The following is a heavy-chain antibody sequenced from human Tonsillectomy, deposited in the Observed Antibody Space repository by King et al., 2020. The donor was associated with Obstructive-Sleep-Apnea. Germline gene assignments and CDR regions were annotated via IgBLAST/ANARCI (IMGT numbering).Heavy chain of an antibody. CDR1: GGSISNYY. CDR3: VRLRGTEFRGTYWYFGL. J-gene: IGHJ2*01. Sequence: VQLQESGPGLVKPSETLSLTCTVSGGSISNYYWNWVRQPPGKGLEWIGYIFYSGSTNYNHALKSRVTKSVDTSHTQFSLKLSSVTAADTCVYYCVRLRGTEFRGTYWYFGLWGRGTLVSVSS. D-gene: IGHD3-16*01. V-gene: IGHV4-59*08. CDR2: IFYSGST.